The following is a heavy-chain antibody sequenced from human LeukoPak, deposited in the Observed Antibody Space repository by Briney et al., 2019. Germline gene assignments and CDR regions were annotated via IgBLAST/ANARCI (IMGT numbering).Heavy chain of an antibody. CDR1: GGTFSSYA. Sequence: GASVKVSCKASGGTFSSYAISWVRQAPGQGLEWMGRINPNSGGTNYAQKFQGRVTMTRDTSISTAYMELSRLRSDDTAVYYCARDPLGYNRNWFDPWGQGTLVTVSS. D-gene: IGHD5-24*01. CDR3: ARDPLGYNRNWFDP. V-gene: IGHV1-2*06. J-gene: IGHJ5*02. CDR2: INPNSGGT.